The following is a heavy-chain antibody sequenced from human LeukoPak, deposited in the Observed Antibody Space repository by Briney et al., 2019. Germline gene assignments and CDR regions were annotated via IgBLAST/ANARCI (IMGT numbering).Heavy chain of an antibody. CDR1: GGSISSYY. D-gene: IGHD6-13*01. J-gene: IGHJ5*02. V-gene: IGHV4-59*12. CDR2: IYYSGST. CDR3: ARGPPHSSSYWFDP. Sequence: SETLSLTCTVSGGSISSYYWSWIRQPPGKGLEWIGYIYYSGSTNYNPSLKSRVTISVDTSKNQFSLKLSSVTAADTAVYYCARGPPHSSSYWFDPWGQGTLVTVSS.